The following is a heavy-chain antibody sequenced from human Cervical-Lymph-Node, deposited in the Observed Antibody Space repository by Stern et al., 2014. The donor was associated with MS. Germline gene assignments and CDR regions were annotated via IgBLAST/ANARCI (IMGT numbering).Heavy chain of an antibody. CDR2: IVVGSGNT. J-gene: IGHJ6*02. CDR3: AAGVAAAGSYYYYGMDV. V-gene: IGHV1-58*01. D-gene: IGHD6-13*01. Sequence: QLVQSGPEVKKPGTSVKVSCKASGFTFTSSAVQWVRQARGQRLEWVGLIVVGSGNTNYAQKFQERVTITRDMSTSTAYMELSSLRSEDTAVYYCAAGVAAAGSYYYYGMDVWGQGTPVTVSS. CDR1: GFTFTSSA.